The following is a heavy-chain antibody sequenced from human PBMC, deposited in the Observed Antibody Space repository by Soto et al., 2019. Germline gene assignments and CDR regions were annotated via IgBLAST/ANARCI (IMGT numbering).Heavy chain of an antibody. CDR2: VSAYNGNT. J-gene: IGHJ6*02. CDR3: AKDDYYFDSSGPNSSYSGMDV. V-gene: IGHV1-18*01. CDR1: GYIFTSYG. Sequence: GASVKVSCKASGYIFTSYGISWVRQAPGQGLEWLGWVSAYNGNTNYAQKFQDRVTMGTDTYTKTAYMELRSLTYDDTAMYYCAKDDYYFDSSGPNSSYSGMDVWGQGTTLTVSS. D-gene: IGHD3-22*01.